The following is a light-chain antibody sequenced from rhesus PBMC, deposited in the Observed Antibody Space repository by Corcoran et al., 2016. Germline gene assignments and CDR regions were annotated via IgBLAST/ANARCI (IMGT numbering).Light chain of an antibody. CDR3: QQYSSHPWT. V-gene: IGKV1-22*01. Sequence: DIQMTQSPSSLSASVGDTVTITGRASQSISSWLAWYQQKPGKAPKLLFYKASSLQSGVPSRFSGSGSGTDFTLPISSLQSEDFATYYCQQYSSHPWTFDQGTKVEIK. J-gene: IGKJ1*01. CDR1: QSISSW. CDR2: KAS.